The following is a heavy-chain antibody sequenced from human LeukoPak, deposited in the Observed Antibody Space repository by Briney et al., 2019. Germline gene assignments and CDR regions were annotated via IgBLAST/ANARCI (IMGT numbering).Heavy chain of an antibody. CDR3: AREYSSSRYFDN. D-gene: IGHD6-6*01. J-gene: IGHJ4*02. CDR2: IWYDGSNK. V-gene: IGHV3-33*01. Sequence: GGALRLSCAASGFTFNSYGMHWVRQAPGKGLERVAVIWYDGSNKYYADSVKGRFTISRDNSKNTLYLQMNSLRAEDTAVYYCAREYSSSRYFDNWGQGTLVTVSS. CDR1: GFTFNSYG.